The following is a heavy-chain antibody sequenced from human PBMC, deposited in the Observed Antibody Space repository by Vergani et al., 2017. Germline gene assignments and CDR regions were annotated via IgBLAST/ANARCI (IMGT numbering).Heavy chain of an antibody. CDR1: GFTFNQYG. D-gene: IGHD1-14*01. CDR3: TRDFRLLYNRFDP. V-gene: IGHV3-33*01. CDR2: TWYDGNNK. J-gene: IGHJ5*02. Sequence: QVQLVESGGGVVKPGRSLRLSCAASGFTFNQYGMHWVRQAPGKGLEWVAVTWYDGNNKQYADSVKGRFTISRDHSKSTMYLQMNSLRDEDTGVYYGTRDFRLLYNRFDPWGQGTLVTVSS.